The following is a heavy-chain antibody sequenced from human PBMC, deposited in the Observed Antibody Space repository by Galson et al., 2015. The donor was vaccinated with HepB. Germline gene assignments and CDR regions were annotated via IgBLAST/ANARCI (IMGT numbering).Heavy chain of an antibody. CDR2: ISGSGGST. D-gene: IGHD3-10*01. V-gene: IGHV3-23*01. CDR3: ATRLGNGSGSYYNVEEYFDY. CDR1: GFTFSSYA. Sequence: SLRLSCAASGFTFSSYAMSWVRQAPGKGLEWVSAISGSGGSTYYADSVKGRFTISRDNSKNTLYLQMNSLRAEDTAVYYCATRLGNGSGSYYNVEEYFDYWGQGTLVTVSS. J-gene: IGHJ4*02.